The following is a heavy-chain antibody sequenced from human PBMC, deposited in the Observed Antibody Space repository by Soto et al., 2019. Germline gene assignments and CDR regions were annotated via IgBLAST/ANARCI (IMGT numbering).Heavy chain of an antibody. CDR3: ARGRRPNHRVYGSHYYMDV. Sequence: SETLSLTCTVSGGSISSYYWSWIRQPPGKGLEWIGYIYYSGSTNYNPSLKSRVTISVDTSKNQFSLKLSSVTAADTAVYYCARGRRPNHRVYGSHYYMDVWGKGTTVTVSS. D-gene: IGHD4-17*01. J-gene: IGHJ6*03. V-gene: IGHV4-59*01. CDR1: GGSISSYY. CDR2: IYYSGST.